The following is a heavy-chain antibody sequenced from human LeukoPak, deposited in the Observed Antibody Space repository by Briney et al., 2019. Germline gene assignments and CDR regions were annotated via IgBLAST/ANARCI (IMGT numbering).Heavy chain of an antibody. D-gene: IGHD3-16*01. V-gene: IGHV5-51*01. J-gene: IGHJ6*03. Sequence: PGESLKISCLGSGYIFTSYWVAWVRQMPGKGLECMGIIYPRASDIRYDPSFEGQVTISADKSINTAYLQWSSLKASDTAMYYCARGADSYYYMDVWGKGTTVTVSS. CDR2: IYPRASDI. CDR1: GYIFTSYW. CDR3: ARGADSYYYMDV.